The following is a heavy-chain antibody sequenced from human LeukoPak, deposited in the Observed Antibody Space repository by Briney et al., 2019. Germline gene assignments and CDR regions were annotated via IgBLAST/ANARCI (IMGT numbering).Heavy chain of an antibody. CDR2: INPRGGST. CDR3: ARTTEYRRPLDY. Sequence: ASVKVSCKASGYSFTSCYLHWVRQAPGQGLEWMGVINPRGGSTSYAQNFQGRVTMTRDTSTSTVYMELSSLRSEDTAVYYCARTTEYRRPLDYWGQGTLVTVSS. CDR1: GYSFTSCY. D-gene: IGHD2/OR15-2a*01. J-gene: IGHJ4*02. V-gene: IGHV1-46*01.